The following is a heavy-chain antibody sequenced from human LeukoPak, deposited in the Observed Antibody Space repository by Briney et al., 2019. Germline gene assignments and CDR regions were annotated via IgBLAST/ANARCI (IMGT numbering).Heavy chain of an antibody. D-gene: IGHD3-10*01. Sequence: GGSLRFSCAASGFTFSSYGMHWVCQAPGKGLEWVAFIRYDGSNKYYADSVKGRFTIYRDNSKNTLYLQMNSLRAEDTAVYYCAKDPGAHYYGSGSYRRGSYFDYWGQGTLVTASS. CDR1: GFTFSSYG. V-gene: IGHV3-30*02. CDR3: AKDPGAHYYGSGSYRRGSYFDY. J-gene: IGHJ4*02. CDR2: IRYDGSNK.